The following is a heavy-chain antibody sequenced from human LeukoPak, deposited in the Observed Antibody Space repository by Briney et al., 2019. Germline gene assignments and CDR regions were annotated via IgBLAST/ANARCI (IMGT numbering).Heavy chain of an antibody. Sequence: GGSLRLSCAASGFTFSSYSMNWVRQAPGKGLEWVSTISVSGGSTYYADSVKGRFTISRDNSKNTLYLQMNSLRAEDTAVYYCAKQYFDWLPYFDYWGQGTLVTVSS. CDR2: ISVSGGST. D-gene: IGHD3-9*01. V-gene: IGHV3-23*01. CDR3: AKQYFDWLPYFDY. J-gene: IGHJ4*02. CDR1: GFTFSSYS.